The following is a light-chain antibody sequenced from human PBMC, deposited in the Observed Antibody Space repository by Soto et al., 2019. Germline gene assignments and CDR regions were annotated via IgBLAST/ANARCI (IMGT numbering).Light chain of an antibody. CDR3: QQYNKWAKT. CDR2: AAS. Sequence: EIVMTQSPDTLSVSPGERATLSCRASQSVSSDLAWYQQKPGQAPRLLIYAASTGATGIPARFSGSGSGTEFTLTISSQQSEDFAVYCCQQYNKWAKTFGQRTKVDIK. J-gene: IGKJ1*01. CDR1: QSVSSD. V-gene: IGKV3D-15*01.